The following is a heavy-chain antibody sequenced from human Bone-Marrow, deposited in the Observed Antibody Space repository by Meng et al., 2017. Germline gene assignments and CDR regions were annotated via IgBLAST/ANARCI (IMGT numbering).Heavy chain of an antibody. CDR3: ARGGYDYVWGSYRSPDAFDI. CDR2: IYTSGST. V-gene: IGHV4-61*02. D-gene: IGHD3-16*02. Sequence: SETLSLTCTVSGGSISSGSYYWSWIQQPAGKGLEWIGRIYTSGSTNYNPSLKSRVTISVDTSKNQFSLKLSSVTAADTAVYYCARGGYDYVWGSYRSPDAFDIWGQGTMVTVSS. CDR1: GGSISSGSYY. J-gene: IGHJ3*02.